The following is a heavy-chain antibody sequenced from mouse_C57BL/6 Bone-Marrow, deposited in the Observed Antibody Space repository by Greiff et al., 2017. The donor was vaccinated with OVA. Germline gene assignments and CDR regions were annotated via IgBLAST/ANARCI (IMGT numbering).Heavy chain of an antibody. CDR2: INPNNGGT. Sequence: EVQLQQSGPELVKPGASVKIPCKASGYTFTDYNMDWVKQSHGKSLEWIGDINPNNGGTIYNQKFKGKATLTVNKSSSTAYMELRSLTSEDTAVYYCARWGYYYGSSYFDYWGQGTTLTVSS. CDR3: ARWGYYYGSSYFDY. CDR1: GYTFTDYN. D-gene: IGHD1-1*01. J-gene: IGHJ2*01. V-gene: IGHV1-18*01.